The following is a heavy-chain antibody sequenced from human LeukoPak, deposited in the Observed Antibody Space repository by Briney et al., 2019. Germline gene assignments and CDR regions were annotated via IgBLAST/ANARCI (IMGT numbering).Heavy chain of an antibody. Sequence: PSETLSLTCTVSTYSITTGSYYWSWIRQPAGKGLEWIGRIYSSGRTNYNPSLKSRITISIDTSKNQFSLKLTSVAAADTAVYYCARESADYYYYYMDVWGKGTTVTISS. CDR2: IYSSGRT. V-gene: IGHV4-61*02. CDR1: TYSITTGSYY. CDR3: ARESADYYYYYMDV. J-gene: IGHJ6*03.